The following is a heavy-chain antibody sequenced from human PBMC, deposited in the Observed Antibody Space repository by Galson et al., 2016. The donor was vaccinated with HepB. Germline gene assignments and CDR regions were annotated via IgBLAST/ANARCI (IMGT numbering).Heavy chain of an antibody. D-gene: IGHD6-13*01. V-gene: IGHV6-1*01. CDR3: ARDLSSSWFPFDY. Sequence: CAISGDSVSSNSAAWNWIWQSPSRGLEWLGRTYYRSKWYNDYAVSVKSRITINPDTSKNQSSLQLNSVTPEDTAVYYCARDLSSSWFPFDYWGQGTLVTVSS. CDR1: GDSVSSNSAA. CDR2: TYYRSKWYN. J-gene: IGHJ4*02.